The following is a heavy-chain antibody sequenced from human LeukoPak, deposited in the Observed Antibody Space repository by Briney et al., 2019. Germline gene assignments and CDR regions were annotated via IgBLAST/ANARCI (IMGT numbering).Heavy chain of an antibody. D-gene: IGHD3-22*01. V-gene: IGHV4-34*01. Sequence: SETLSLTCAVYGGSFSGYYWSWIRQPPGRGLEWIGEINHSGSTNYNPSLKSRVTISVDTSKNQFSLKLSSVTAADTAVYYCARPQSPTYYYDSSGYSNRPFDYWGQGTLVTVSS. CDR3: ARPQSPTYYYDSSGYSNRPFDY. J-gene: IGHJ4*02. CDR1: GGSFSGYY. CDR2: INHSGST.